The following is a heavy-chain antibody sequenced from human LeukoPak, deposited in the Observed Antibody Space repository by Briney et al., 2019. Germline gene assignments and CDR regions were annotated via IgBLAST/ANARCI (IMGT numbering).Heavy chain of an antibody. CDR1: GYSISNGYY. CDR2: IYHSGST. J-gene: IGHJ6*03. Sequence: SETLSLTCSISGYSISNGYYWGWIRQPPGKGLEWIGTIYHSGSTFYNPSLKSRVTMSVDTSKNQFSLKLSSVTAADTAVYYCAREEGYSSSWYLGDYYYYMDVWGKGTTVTISS. D-gene: IGHD6-13*01. CDR3: AREEGYSSSWYLGDYYYYMDV. V-gene: IGHV4-38-2*02.